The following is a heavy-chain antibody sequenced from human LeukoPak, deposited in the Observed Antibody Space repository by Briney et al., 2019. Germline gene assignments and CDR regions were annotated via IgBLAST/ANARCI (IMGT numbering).Heavy chain of an antibody. CDR3: ARDLDFWSGYYLRY. Sequence: ASVKASCKASGGTFSSYAISWVRQAPGQGLEWMGGIIPIFGTANYAQKFQGRVTITADESTSTAYMELRSLRSDDTAVYYCARDLDFWSGYYLRYWGQGTLVTVSS. CDR1: GGTFSSYA. CDR2: IIPIFGTA. V-gene: IGHV1-69*13. D-gene: IGHD3-3*01. J-gene: IGHJ4*02.